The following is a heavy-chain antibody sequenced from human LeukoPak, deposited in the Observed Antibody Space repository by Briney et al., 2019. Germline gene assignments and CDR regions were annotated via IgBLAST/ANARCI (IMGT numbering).Heavy chain of an antibody. J-gene: IGHJ4*02. Sequence: SVKVSCKASGGTFSSYAISWVRQAPGQGLEWMGGIIPIFGTANYAQKSQGRVTITADESTSTAYMELSSLRSEDTAVYYCARARYYYDSSGYQRPFDYWGQGTLVTVSS. CDR3: ARARYYYDSSGYQRPFDY. D-gene: IGHD3-22*01. V-gene: IGHV1-69*13. CDR1: GGTFSSYA. CDR2: IIPIFGTA.